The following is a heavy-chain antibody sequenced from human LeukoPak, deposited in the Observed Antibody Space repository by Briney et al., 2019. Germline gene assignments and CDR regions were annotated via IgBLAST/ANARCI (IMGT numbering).Heavy chain of an antibody. CDR1: GFTFSSYG. J-gene: IGHJ4*02. V-gene: IGHV3-30*02. CDR3: AKLPYSRVREYYFDY. CDR2: IRYDGSNK. Sequence: PGGSLRLSCAASGFTFSSYGMHWVRQAPGKGLEWVAFIRYDGSNKYYADSVKGRFTISRDNSKNTLYLQMNSLRAEDTAVYYCAKLPYSRVREYYFDYWGQGTLVTVSS. D-gene: IGHD6-13*01.